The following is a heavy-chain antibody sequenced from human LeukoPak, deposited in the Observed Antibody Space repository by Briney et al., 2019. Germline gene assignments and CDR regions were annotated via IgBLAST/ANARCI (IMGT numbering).Heavy chain of an antibody. D-gene: IGHD6-25*01. CDR3: ARVGSAAATADY. V-gene: IGHV1-46*01. Sequence: ASVKVSCKAFGYTFTSYYMHWMRQAPGQGPEWMGIINPRGGSTDYAQKFQGRVTMTSDTSTSTVYMELNSLRFDDTAVYFCARVGSAAATADYWGQGTLVTVSS. J-gene: IGHJ4*02. CDR1: GYTFTSYY. CDR2: INPRGGST.